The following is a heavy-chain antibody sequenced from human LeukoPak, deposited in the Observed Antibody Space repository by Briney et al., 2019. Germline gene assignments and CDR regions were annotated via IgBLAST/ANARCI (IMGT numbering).Heavy chain of an antibody. V-gene: IGHV3-23*01. CDR1: GFTFSSYA. CDR3: AKELGTLYDLREDAFDI. CDR2: ISGSGGST. D-gene: IGHD2/OR15-2a*01. J-gene: IGHJ3*02. Sequence: GGSLRLSCAASGFTFSSYAMSWVRQAPGKGLEWVSAISGSGGSTYYADSVKGRFTISRDNSKNTLYLQMNSLRAEDTAVYSSAKELGTLYDLREDAFDIWGQGTMVTVSS.